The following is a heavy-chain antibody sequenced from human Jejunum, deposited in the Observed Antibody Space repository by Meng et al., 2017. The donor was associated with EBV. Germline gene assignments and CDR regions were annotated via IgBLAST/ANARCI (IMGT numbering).Heavy chain of an antibody. CDR2: INQVGST. D-gene: IGHD1-14*01. J-gene: IGHJ4*02. Sequence: PMADSGLGLVKPSGTLSPPRSVSTDFISSYEWWSWARQPPGKGLEWLGEINQVGSTYYNPSLKSRVTISIDTSKRQFSLRLNSMTAADTAVYYCARASSERLLDYWGQGTLVTVSS. CDR3: ARASSERLLDY. CDR1: TDFISSYEW. V-gene: IGHV4-4*02.